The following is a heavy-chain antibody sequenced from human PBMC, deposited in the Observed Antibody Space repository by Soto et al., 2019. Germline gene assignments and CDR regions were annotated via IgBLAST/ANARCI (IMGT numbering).Heavy chain of an antibody. CDR2: INHSGST. J-gene: IGHJ6*02. Sequence: QVQLQQWGAGLLKPSETLSLTCAVYAGSFSGYYWSWIRQPPGKGLEWIGEINHSGSTNYNPSLKSRVPISVDTSKNQFSLKLSSVTAADTAVYYCARGAKGFWSAYGMDVWGQGTTVTVSS. CDR3: ARGAKGFWSAYGMDV. CDR1: AGSFSGYY. V-gene: IGHV4-34*01. D-gene: IGHD3-3*01.